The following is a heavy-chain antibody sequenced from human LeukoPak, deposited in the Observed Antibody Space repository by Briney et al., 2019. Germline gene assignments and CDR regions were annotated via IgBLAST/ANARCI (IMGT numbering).Heavy chain of an antibody. J-gene: IGHJ4*02. D-gene: IGHD3-22*01. CDR3: ARDHYYDSSGYHIDY. CDR1: GFTVSSNE. V-gene: IGHV3-11*01. CDR2: ISSSGSTI. Sequence: GGSLRLSCAASGFTVSSNEMSWVRQAPGKGLEWVSYISSSGSTIYYADSVKGRFTISRDNARNSLYLQMNSLRAEDTAVYYCARDHYYDSSGYHIDYWGQGTLVTVSS.